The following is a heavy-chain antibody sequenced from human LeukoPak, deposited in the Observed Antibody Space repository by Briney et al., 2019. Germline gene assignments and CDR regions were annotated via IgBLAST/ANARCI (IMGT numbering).Heavy chain of an antibody. Sequence: SETLSLTCTVSGGSISSYYWSWIRQPPGKGLEWIGYIYYSGSTNYNPSLKSRVTISVDTSKNQFSLKLSSVTAADTAVYYCARDHGRGYSSSWYWGDWLDPWGQGTLVTVSS. D-gene: IGHD6-13*01. CDR1: GGSISSYY. V-gene: IGHV4-59*01. CDR3: ARDHGRGYSSSWYWGDWLDP. CDR2: IYYSGST. J-gene: IGHJ5*02.